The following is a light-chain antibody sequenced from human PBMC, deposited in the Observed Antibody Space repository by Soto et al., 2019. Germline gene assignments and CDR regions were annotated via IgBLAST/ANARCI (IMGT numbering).Light chain of an antibody. CDR1: QSISSY. CDR3: QQSYSTPQYT. V-gene: IGKV1-39*01. Sequence: DIQMTQSPSSLSASVGDRVTITCRASQSISSYLIWYQQKPGKAPKLLIYAASSLQSGDPSRFSGRGSGTDFTLTISSLQPKYFAPYYCQQSYSTPQYTFGQGTKLEIK. CDR2: AAS. J-gene: IGKJ2*01.